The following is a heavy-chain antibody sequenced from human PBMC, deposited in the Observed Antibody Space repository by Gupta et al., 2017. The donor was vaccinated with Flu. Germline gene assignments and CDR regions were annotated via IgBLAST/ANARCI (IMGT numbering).Heavy chain of an antibody. V-gene: IGHV4-39*01. J-gene: IGHJ4*02. D-gene: IGHD1-26*01. CDR1: GGSISTSSYY. Sequence: QLQLHESGPGLVKPSETLSLSCTVSGGSISTSSYYWGWIRQSPGKGLEWIGSLYYSGSTYYNPSLKSRVILSLERSKNQFSLKLNFATAADTAMYYRARHSGSNVVYYWGRGTQVTVSS. CDR2: LYYSGST. CDR3: ARHSGSNVVYY.